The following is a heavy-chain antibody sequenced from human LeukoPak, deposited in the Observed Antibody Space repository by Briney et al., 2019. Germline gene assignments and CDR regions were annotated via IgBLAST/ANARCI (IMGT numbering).Heavy chain of an antibody. CDR3: ARDPRDGGGKPPHPLNWFDP. CDR1: RYTFTNYA. V-gene: IGHV7-4-1*02. CDR2: ISTNTGNP. D-gene: IGHD5-24*01. J-gene: IGHJ5*02. Sequence: ASVKVSCKASRYTFTNYAMNWVRQAPGQGLEWMGWISTNTGNPTYARGFTGRFVFSLDTSVSTAYLQISSLKAEDTAVYYCARDPRDGGGKPPHPLNWFDPWGQGTLVTVSS.